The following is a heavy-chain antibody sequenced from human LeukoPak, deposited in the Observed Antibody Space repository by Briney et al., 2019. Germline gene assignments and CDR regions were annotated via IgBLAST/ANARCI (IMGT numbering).Heavy chain of an antibody. V-gene: IGHV3-30*04. CDR2: ISYDGRNK. D-gene: IGHD3-10*01. Sequence: GGSLRLSCAASGFTFSSYAMSWVRQAPGKGLEWVAIISYDGRNKNYADSVKGRLTISRDNSKNTLYLQMNSLRAEDTAMYYCARSYGSGSYYNDYWGQGTLVTVSS. CDR1: GFTFSSYA. CDR3: ARSYGSGSYYNDY. J-gene: IGHJ4*02.